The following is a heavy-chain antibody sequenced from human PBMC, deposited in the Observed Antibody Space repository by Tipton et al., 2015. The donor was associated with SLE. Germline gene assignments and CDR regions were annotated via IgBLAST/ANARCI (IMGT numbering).Heavy chain of an antibody. D-gene: IGHD3-3*01. CDR1: GYSISSGYY. Sequence: TLSLTCAVSGYSISSGYYWGWIRQPPGKGLEWIGSMYHSGSTYYNPSLKSRVTISVDTSKNQFSLKVSSVTAADTAFYYCARQTLYYDFWSGPSSFDYWGQGTLVTVSS. CDR3: ARQTLYYDFWSGPSSFDY. CDR2: MYHSGST. J-gene: IGHJ4*02. V-gene: IGHV4-38-2*01.